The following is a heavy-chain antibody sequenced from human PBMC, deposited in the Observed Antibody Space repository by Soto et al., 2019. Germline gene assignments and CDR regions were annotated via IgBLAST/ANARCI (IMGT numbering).Heavy chain of an antibody. CDR2: MNPNSGNT. CDR1: GYTFTSYD. Sequence: ASVKVSCKASGYTFTSYDINWVRQATGRGLEWMGWMNPNSGNTGYAQKFQGRVTMTRNTSISTAYMELSSLRSEDTAVYYCARGGYDFWSGYLAPGGDYYYYMDVWGKGTTVTVSS. D-gene: IGHD3-3*01. J-gene: IGHJ6*03. V-gene: IGHV1-8*01. CDR3: ARGGYDFWSGYLAPGGDYYYYMDV.